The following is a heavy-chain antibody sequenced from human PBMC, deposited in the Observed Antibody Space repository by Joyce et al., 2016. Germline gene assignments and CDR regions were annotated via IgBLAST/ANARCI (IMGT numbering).Heavy chain of an antibody. CDR1: GFSLSTRGRG. Sequence: QITLKESGPTLVKPTQTLTLTCTFSGFSLSTRGRGVGWIRQPPRKAPVWIGRIYWNDDKRYRPALKRRPTITEDTTKNQVVLTRTNKDQVDTGTYYCAHRRGRDIWYPFDYWGQGALVTVSS. CDR3: AHRRGRDIWYPFDY. D-gene: IGHD5-24*01. V-gene: IGHV2-5*01. J-gene: IGHJ4*02. CDR2: IYWNDDK.